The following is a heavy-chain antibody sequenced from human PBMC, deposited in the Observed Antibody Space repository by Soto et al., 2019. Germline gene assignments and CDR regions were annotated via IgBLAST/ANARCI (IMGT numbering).Heavy chain of an antibody. CDR1: GYTFTSYY. Sequence: GXSVKVSYKASGYTFTSYYMHLVRHTPGQGLEWMGIINPSGGSTSYAQKFQGRVTMTRDTSTSTVYMELSSLRSEDTAVYYCARVRYALAVDYWGQGTLVTVSS. CDR2: INPSGGST. CDR3: ARVRYALAVDY. J-gene: IGHJ4*02. V-gene: IGHV1-46*03. D-gene: IGHD4-17*01.